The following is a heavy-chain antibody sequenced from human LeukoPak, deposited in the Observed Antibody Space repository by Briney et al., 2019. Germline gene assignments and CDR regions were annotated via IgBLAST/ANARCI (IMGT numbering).Heavy chain of an antibody. CDR2: IWYDASGQ. D-gene: IGHD3-22*01. Sequence: GGSLRLSCAASGFSFSTHGMHWVRQAPGKGLEWVAMIWYDASGQHYADSVKGRFTISRDTSKNTLYLQMNSLRAEDTAVYFCARDSLYDDNGYYHYFDYWGQGTLVTVSS. V-gene: IGHV3-33*01. CDR3: ARDSLYDDNGYYHYFDY. CDR1: GFSFSTHG. J-gene: IGHJ4*02.